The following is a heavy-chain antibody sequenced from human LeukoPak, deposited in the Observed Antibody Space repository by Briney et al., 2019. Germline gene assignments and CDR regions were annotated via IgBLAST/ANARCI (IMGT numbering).Heavy chain of an antibody. Sequence: PSETLSLTCTVSGGSMRSYYWSWIRQPPRKGLEWIGYIFYSGSTNYNPSLKSRVTISVDTSKNQFSLMLSSVTAADTAVYYCARATASWYSSSLHPNWFDPWGQGTLVTVSS. CDR2: IFYSGST. J-gene: IGHJ5*02. CDR3: ARATASWYSSSLHPNWFDP. V-gene: IGHV4-59*08. CDR1: GGSMRSYY. D-gene: IGHD6-13*01.